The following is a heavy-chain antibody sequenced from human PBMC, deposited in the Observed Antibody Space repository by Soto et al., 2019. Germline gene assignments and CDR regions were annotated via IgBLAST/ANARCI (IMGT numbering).Heavy chain of an antibody. D-gene: IGHD3-22*01. Sequence: SETLSLTCTVSGGSISSYYWSWIRQPPGKGLEWIGYIYYSGSTNYNPSLKSRVTISVDTSKNQFSLKLSSVTAADTAVYYCARGRVGYDSSGYYLTNPDAFDIWGQGTMVTVSS. CDR3: ARGRVGYDSSGYYLTNPDAFDI. CDR1: GGSISSYY. J-gene: IGHJ3*02. CDR2: IYYSGST. V-gene: IGHV4-59*01.